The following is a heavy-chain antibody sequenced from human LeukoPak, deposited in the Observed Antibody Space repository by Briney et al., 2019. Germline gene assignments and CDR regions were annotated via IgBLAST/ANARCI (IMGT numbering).Heavy chain of an antibody. Sequence: GGSLRLSCAASGFTFSIYWMSWVRQAPGKGLEWVANIKQDGSEKYYVDSVKGRFTISRDNAKNSLYLQMNSLRAEDTAVYYCARNRGGYSYAWGQGTLATVSS. D-gene: IGHD5-18*01. CDR3: ARNRGGYSYA. V-gene: IGHV3-7*01. J-gene: IGHJ4*02. CDR1: GFTFSIYW. CDR2: IKQDGSEK.